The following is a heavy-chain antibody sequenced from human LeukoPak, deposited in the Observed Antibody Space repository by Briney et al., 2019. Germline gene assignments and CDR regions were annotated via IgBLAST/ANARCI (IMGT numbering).Heavy chain of an antibody. CDR3: ARDAVTGYSSGWYKPFPFDS. J-gene: IGHJ4*02. D-gene: IGHD6-19*01. CDR1: GFTFSTYN. CDR2: ISSSSSYL. Sequence: GGSLRLSCAASGFTFSTYNMNWVRQAPGKGLEWVSSISSSSSYLFFADSVKGRFSISRDNTKNSLYLQMSGLRAEDTAVYYCARDAVTGYSSGWYKPFPFDSWGQGTLVTVSS. V-gene: IGHV3-21*01.